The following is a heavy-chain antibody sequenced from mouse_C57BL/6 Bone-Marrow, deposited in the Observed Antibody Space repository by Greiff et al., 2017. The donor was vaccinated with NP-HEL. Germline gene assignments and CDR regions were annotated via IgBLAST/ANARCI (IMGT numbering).Heavy chain of an antibody. CDR3: AKVYYHGRLWYFDV. CDR2: IDPSDSYT. CDR1: GYTFTSYW. V-gene: IGHV1-69*01. D-gene: IGHD1-1*01. J-gene: IGHJ1*03. Sequence: QVQLQQPGAELVMPGASVKLSCKASGYTFTSYWMHWVKQRPGQGLEWIGEIDPSDSYTNYNQKFKGKSTLTVDKSSSTAYMQLSSLTSEDSAVYYCAKVYYHGRLWYFDVWGTGTTVTVSS.